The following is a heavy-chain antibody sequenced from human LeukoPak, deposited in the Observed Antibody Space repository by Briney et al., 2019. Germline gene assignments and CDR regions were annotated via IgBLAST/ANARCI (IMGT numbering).Heavy chain of an antibody. CDR3: ARDPEYYYDSSGFDY. J-gene: IGHJ4*02. Sequence: GGSLRLSCAASGFTFSSYWMHWVRQAPGKGLVWVSRINSDGSSTSYADSVKGRFTISRDNAKNTLYLQMNSLRAGDTAVYYCARDPEYYYDSSGFDYWGQGTLVTVSS. D-gene: IGHD3-22*01. CDR1: GFTFSSYW. V-gene: IGHV3-74*01. CDR2: INSDGSST.